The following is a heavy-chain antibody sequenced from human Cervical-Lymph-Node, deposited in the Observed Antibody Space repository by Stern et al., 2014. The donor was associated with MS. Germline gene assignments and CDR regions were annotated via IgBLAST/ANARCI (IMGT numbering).Heavy chain of an antibody. V-gene: IGHV4-61*02. D-gene: IGHD6-13*01. CDR3: AHEAAAGIDYFDY. CDR1: GGSISSGSYY. J-gene: IGHJ4*02. Sequence: QVQLQESGPGLVKPSQTLSLTCTVSGGSISSGSYYWSWIRQPAGKGLEWIGRIYTSGSTNYNPSLKSRVTISVDPSKTHFPLKRSSVTAADTAVYYCAHEAAAGIDYFDYWGQGTLVTVSS. CDR2: IYTSGST.